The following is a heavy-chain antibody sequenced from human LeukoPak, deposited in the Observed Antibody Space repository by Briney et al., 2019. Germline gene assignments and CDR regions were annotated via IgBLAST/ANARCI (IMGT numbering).Heavy chain of an antibody. CDR3: ARRRVYYYYYMDV. J-gene: IGHJ6*03. CDR2: IKQDGSEK. CDR1: GFTFSSYW. Sequence: GGSLRLSCAASGFTFSSYWMSWVRQAPGKGLEWAANIKQDGSEKYYVDSVKGRFTISRDNAKNSLYLQMNSLRAEDTAVYYCARRRVYYYYYMDVWGKGTTVTVSS. V-gene: IGHV3-7*01.